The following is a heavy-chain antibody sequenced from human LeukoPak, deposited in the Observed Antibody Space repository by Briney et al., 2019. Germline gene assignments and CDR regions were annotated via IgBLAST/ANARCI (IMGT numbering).Heavy chain of an antibody. V-gene: IGHV3-30-3*01. CDR2: ISYDGSNK. D-gene: IGHD6-13*01. CDR3: ARGEGYSSSWCPH. Sequence: GGSLRLSCAASGFTFSSYAMHWVRQAPGKGLEWVAVISYDGSNKYYADSVKGRFTISRDNSKNTLYLQMNSLRAEDTAVYYCARGEGYSSSWCPHWGQGTLVTVSS. CDR1: GFTFSSYA. J-gene: IGHJ4*02.